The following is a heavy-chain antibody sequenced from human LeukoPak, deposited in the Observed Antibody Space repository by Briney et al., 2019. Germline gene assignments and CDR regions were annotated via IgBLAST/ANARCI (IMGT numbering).Heavy chain of an antibody. D-gene: IGHD3-22*01. CDR3: ARDSSGPHPAY. CDR1: GGSISSSSYY. CDR2: IYYSGST. J-gene: IGHJ4*02. V-gene: IGHV4-39*07. Sequence: SETLSLTCTVSGGSISSSSYYWGWIRQPPGKGLEWIGSIYYSGSTYYNPPLKSRVTISVDTSKNQFSLKLSSVTAADTAVYYCARDSSGPHPAYWGQGTLVTVSS.